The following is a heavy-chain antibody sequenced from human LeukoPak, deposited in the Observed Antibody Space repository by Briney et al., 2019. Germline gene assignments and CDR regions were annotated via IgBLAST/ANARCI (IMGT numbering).Heavy chain of an antibody. CDR1: GFTLKNYS. J-gene: IGHJ6*03. Sequence: GGSLRLSCAASGFTLKNYSINLVRQAPGKGLEWVSYISNTSVTISYADSVKGRFTISRDNAKNSLYLQMNSLRVEDTAVYYCARISMIRGVTWYYYFMDVWGKGTTVTVSS. CDR3: ARISMIRGVTWYYYFMDV. V-gene: IGHV3-48*01. D-gene: IGHD3-10*01. CDR2: ISNTSVTI.